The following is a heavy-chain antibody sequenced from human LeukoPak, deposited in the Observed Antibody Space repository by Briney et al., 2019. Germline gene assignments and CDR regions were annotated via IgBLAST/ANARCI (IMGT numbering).Heavy chain of an antibody. CDR1: GYTFTGYY. CDR3: ARAQYCGGDCYSPFDY. D-gene: IGHD2-21*02. V-gene: IGHV1-2*04. Sequence: ASVKVCCKASGYTFTGYYMHWVRQAPGQGLEWMGWINPNSGGTNYAQKFQGWVTMTRDTSISTAYMELSRLRSDDTAVYYCARAQYCGGDCYSPFDYWGQGTLVTVSS. J-gene: IGHJ4*02. CDR2: INPNSGGT.